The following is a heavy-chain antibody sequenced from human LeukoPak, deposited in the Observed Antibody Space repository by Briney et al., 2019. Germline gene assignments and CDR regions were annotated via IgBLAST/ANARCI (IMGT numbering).Heavy chain of an antibody. J-gene: IGHJ5*02. D-gene: IGHD1-26*01. CDR2: ITSSSSYI. V-gene: IGHV3-21*01. CDR3: ARDPTIGGATRFDP. CDR1: GFTFSSYS. Sequence: TGGSLRLSCAASGFTFSSYSMNWVRQAPGKGLEWVSSITSSSSYIYYADSVKGRFTISRDNAKNSLYLQMNSLRAEDTAVYYCARDPTIGGATRFDPWGQGTLVTVSS.